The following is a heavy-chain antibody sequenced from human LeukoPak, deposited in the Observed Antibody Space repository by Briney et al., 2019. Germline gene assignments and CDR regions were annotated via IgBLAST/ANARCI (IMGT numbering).Heavy chain of an antibody. CDR1: GYTFTTYA. CDR2: ISVDSGNT. D-gene: IGHD3-3*01. Sequence: ASVKVSCKTSGYTFTTYAISWVRQAPGQGLEWMGWISVDSGNTNYAQKFQGRVTMTRDTSISTAYMELSRLRSDDTAVYYCARASRFLETTQDYWGQGTLVTVSS. CDR3: ARASRFLETTQDY. V-gene: IGHV1-2*02. J-gene: IGHJ4*02.